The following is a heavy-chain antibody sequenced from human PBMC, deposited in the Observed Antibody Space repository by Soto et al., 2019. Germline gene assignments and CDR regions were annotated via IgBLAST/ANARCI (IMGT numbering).Heavy chain of an antibody. CDR2: IWYDGSNK. CDR3: ARERAAAAYYFDD. V-gene: IGHV3-33*01. Sequence: SLRLSCAASGFTLGSYGMHWVRQAPGKGLEWVAVIWYDGSNKYDADSVKGRFTISRDNSKNTLQLQMNSLRVEETAVYHCARERAAAAYYFDDWGQGILVTVSS. CDR1: GFTLGSYG. D-gene: IGHD6-13*01. J-gene: IGHJ4*02.